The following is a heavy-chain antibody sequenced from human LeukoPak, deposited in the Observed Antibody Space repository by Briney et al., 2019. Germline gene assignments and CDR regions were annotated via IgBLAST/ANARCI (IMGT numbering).Heavy chain of an antibody. CDR3: ARGNYDFWSGYYDYYFDY. Sequence: SETLPLTCTVSGGSISSYYWSWIRQPPGKGLEWIGYIYYSGSTNYNPSLKSRVTISVDTSKNQFSLKLSSVTAADTAVYYCARGNYDFWSGYYDYYFDYWGQGTLVTVSS. V-gene: IGHV4-59*01. CDR1: GGSISSYY. J-gene: IGHJ4*02. CDR2: IYYSGST. D-gene: IGHD3-3*01.